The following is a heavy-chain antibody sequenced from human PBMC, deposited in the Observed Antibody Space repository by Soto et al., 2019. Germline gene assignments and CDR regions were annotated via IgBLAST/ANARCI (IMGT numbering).Heavy chain of an antibody. CDR3: AREETAWPLAYGLDV. Sequence: GSLRLSCEVSGFTFSFYWMSWVRQAPGKGLEWVANINQDGSEINFVDSVKGRFTISRDNAKNLLYLQMNSLRAEDTAVYYCAREETAWPLAYGLDVWGQGTTVTVSS. J-gene: IGHJ6*02. D-gene: IGHD2-21*02. CDR1: GFTFSFYW. CDR2: INQDGSEI. V-gene: IGHV3-7*01.